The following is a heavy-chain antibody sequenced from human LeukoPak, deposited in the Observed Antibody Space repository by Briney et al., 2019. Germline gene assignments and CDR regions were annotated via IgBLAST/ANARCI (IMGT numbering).Heavy chain of an antibody. D-gene: IGHD6-19*01. CDR2: ISYGGSNK. J-gene: IGHJ4*02. CDR3: ARDQSTVAERGVIDY. V-gene: IGHV3-30*04. CDR1: GFTFSSYA. Sequence: PGGSLRLSCAASGFTFSSYAMHWVRQAPGKGLEWVAVISYGGSNKYYADSVKGRFTISRDNSKNTLYLQMNSLRAEDTAVYYCARDQSTVAERGVIDYWGQGTLVTVSS.